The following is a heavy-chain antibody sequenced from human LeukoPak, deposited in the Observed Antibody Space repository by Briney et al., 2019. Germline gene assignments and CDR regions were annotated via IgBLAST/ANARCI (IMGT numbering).Heavy chain of an antibody. J-gene: IGHJ3*02. CDR2: ISSSGST. Sequence: SETLSLTCSVSGDSISSGDYYWSWIRQPAGKGLEWIGRISSSGSTNYNPSLKRRVTISVDTSKNQFSLKLSSVTAADTAVYFCARGPYSYDSSGAFDIWGQGTMVTVSS. CDR1: GDSISSGDYY. V-gene: IGHV4-61*02. D-gene: IGHD3-22*01. CDR3: ARGPYSYDSSGAFDI.